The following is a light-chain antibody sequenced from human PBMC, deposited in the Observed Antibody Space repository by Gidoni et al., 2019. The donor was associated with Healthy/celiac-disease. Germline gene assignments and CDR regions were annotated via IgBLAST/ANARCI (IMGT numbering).Light chain of an antibody. J-gene: IGKJ3*01. CDR3: QQGYSTLIT. V-gene: IGKV1-39*01. CDR1: QSISSY. CDR2: AAS. Sequence: DIQMTQSPSSLSASVGDRVTITCLASQSISSYLNWYQQKPGKAPKLLIYAASSLQSGVPTRFSGNGSGTDFTLTISSLQPEDFATYYCQQGYSTLITFGPGTKVDIK.